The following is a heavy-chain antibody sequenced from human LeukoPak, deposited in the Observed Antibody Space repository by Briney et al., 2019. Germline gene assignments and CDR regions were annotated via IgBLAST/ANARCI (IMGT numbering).Heavy chain of an antibody. CDR2: IKQDGSEK. J-gene: IGHJ4*02. CDR3: ARGPNSNWSGLDF. Sequence: GGSLRLSCAASGFTFNSYWMSWVRQAPGKGLEWVANIKQDGSEKYYMDSVKGRFTISRDNAKNSVYLQMNSLRAEDTAVYYCARGPNSNWSGLDFWGQGTLLTVSS. V-gene: IGHV3-7*01. CDR1: GFTFNSYW. D-gene: IGHD6-6*01.